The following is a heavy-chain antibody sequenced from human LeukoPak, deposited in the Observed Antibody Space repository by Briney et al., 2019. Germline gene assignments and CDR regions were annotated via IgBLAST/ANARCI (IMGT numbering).Heavy chain of an antibody. CDR1: GFTFSSYS. CDR2: ISSSSSYI. Sequence: GGSLRLSCAASGFTFSSYSMNWVRRAPGKGLEWVSAISSSSSYIYYADSVKGGFTIPRDNAKNSLYLQMNSLRAEDTAVYYCARVNNILTGPTYYDAFDMWGEGTMVTVSS. V-gene: IGHV3-21*01. J-gene: IGHJ3*02. D-gene: IGHD3-9*01. CDR3: ARVNNILTGPTYYDAFDM.